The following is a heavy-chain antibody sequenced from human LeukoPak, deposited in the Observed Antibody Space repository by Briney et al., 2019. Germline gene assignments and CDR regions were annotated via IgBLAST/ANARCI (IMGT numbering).Heavy chain of an antibody. CDR2: IWYDGSNK. V-gene: IGHV3-33*06. CDR1: GFTFSSYG. D-gene: IGHD6-13*01. J-gene: IGHJ6*03. Sequence: GRSLRLSCAASGFTFSSYGMHWVRQAPGKGLEWVAVIWYDGSNKYYADSVKGRFTISRDNSKNTLYLQMNSLRAEDTAVYCCAKESIAAAYYYYYMDVWGKGSTVTVSS. CDR3: AKESIAAAYYYYYMDV.